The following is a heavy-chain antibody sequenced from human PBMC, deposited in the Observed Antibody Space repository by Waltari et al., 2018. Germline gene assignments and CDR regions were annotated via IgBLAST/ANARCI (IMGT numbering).Heavy chain of an antibody. J-gene: IGHJ4*02. CDR3: AKGLVVPAASYYFDY. Sequence: EVQLLESGGGLVQPGGSLRLSCAASGFTFSSYAMSWVRQAPGKGLEWVSASGGSGGSTYYEESVKGRFTSSRDNSKNTLYLQMNSLRAEDTAVYYCAKGLVVPAASYYFDYWGQGTLVTVSS. V-gene: IGHV3-23*01. D-gene: IGHD2-2*01. CDR2: SGGSGGST. CDR1: GFTFSSYA.